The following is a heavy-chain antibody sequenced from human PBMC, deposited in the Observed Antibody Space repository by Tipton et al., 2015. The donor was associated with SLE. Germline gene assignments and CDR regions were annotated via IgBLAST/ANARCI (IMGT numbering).Heavy chain of an antibody. CDR2: ISSSGSTI. D-gene: IGHD7-27*01. Sequence: SLRLSCAASGFTFSSYEMNWVRQAPGKGLEWVSYISSSGSTIYYADSVKGRFTISRDNAKNSLYLQMNSLRAEDTAVYYCAREGGGNWGSQDWFDPWGQGTLVTVSS. J-gene: IGHJ5*02. V-gene: IGHV3-48*03. CDR1: GFTFSSYE. CDR3: AREGGGNWGSQDWFDP.